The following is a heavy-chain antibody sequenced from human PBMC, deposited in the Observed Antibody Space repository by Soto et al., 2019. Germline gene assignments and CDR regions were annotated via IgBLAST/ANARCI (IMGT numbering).Heavy chain of an antibody. CDR3: ARDLNYGLFDY. CDR2: ISTSSTI. Sequence: PEGSLRLSCAASGFTFSSYSMNWVRQAPGKGLEWVSYISTSSTIYYADSVKGRFTISRDNAKNSLYLQMNSLRAEDTAVYYCARDLNYGLFDYWGQGTLVTVSS. V-gene: IGHV3-48*01. CDR1: GFTFSSYS. D-gene: IGHD4-17*01. J-gene: IGHJ4*02.